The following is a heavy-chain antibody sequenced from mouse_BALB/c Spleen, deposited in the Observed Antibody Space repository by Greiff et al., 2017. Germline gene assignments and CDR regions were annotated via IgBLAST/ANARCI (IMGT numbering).Heavy chain of an antibody. V-gene: IGHV3-6*02. CDR2: ISYDGSN. CDR1: GYSITSGYY. D-gene: IGHD2-1*01. Sequence: EVQVVESGPGLVKPSQSLSLTCSVTGYSITSGYYWNWIRQFPGNKLEWMGYISYDGSNNYNPSLKNRISITRDTSKNQFFLKLNSVTTEDTATYYCARGYYGNTYFDVWGAGTTVTVSS. CDR3: ARGYYGNTYFDV. J-gene: IGHJ1*01.